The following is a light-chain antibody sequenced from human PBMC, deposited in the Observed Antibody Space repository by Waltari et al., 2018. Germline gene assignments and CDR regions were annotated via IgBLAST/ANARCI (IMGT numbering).Light chain of an antibody. CDR1: TGPVTTVHS. V-gene: IGLV7-46*01. CDR2: HST. CDR3: LLSYGGTVL. J-gene: IGLJ2*01. Sequence: QAVVTQEPSLTVSPGGTVTLTCASNTGPVTTVHSPFWYQQRPGQAPRTHIYHSTTRHLWTPARCSGSLLGGKAALTLSGAQPEDDADYYCLLSYGGTVLFGGGTKLTVL.